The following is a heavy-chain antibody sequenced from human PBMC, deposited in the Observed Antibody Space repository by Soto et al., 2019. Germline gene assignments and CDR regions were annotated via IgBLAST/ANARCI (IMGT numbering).Heavy chain of an antibody. CDR1: GFTFSSYA. Sequence: EVQLLESGGGLVQPGGSLRLSCAASGFTFSSYAMSWVRQAPGKGLEWVSAISGSGGSTYYADSVKGRFTISRDNSKNTMYLQMNSLRAEDTAVYYCAKDGGITMIVVEVIPGPHFDYWGQGTLVTVSS. CDR3: AKDGGITMIVVEVIPGPHFDY. D-gene: IGHD3-22*01. V-gene: IGHV3-23*01. J-gene: IGHJ4*02. CDR2: ISGSGGST.